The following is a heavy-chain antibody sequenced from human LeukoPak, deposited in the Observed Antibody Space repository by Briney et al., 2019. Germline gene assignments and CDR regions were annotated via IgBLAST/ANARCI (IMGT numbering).Heavy chain of an antibody. CDR2: INDAGRTT. V-gene: IGHV3-23*01. CDR1: GSTFNTYA. J-gene: IGHJ4*02. CDR3: TNQPILAGSIDS. Sequence: PRGSLRLPCATSGSTFNTYAMNWVRQAPGKGLEWVSTINDAGRTTYYADSVKGRFTISRDNSKNTVYLQMNNLRAEDTALYYCTNQPILAGSIDSWGQGTLVTVSS. D-gene: IGHD3-9*01.